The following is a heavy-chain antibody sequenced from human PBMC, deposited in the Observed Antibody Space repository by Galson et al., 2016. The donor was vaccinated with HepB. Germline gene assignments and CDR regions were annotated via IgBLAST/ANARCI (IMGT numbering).Heavy chain of an antibody. CDR3: GTESYLKGHSIVVAAPSQT. J-gene: IGHJ5*02. V-gene: IGHV3-53*01. D-gene: IGHD2-15*01. CDR1: GLTVSSNY. CDR2: IYSGGGT. Sequence: SLRLSCAASGLTVSSNYMSWVRQAPGKGLEWVSVIYSGGGTYYADSVQGRFTISRDNSKNTVFLEMNSLRAEETAVYYCGTESYLKGHSIVVAAPSQTWGRGTLVTVSS.